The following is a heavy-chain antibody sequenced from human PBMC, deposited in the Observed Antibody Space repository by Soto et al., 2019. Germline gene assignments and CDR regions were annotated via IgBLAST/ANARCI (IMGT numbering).Heavy chain of an antibody. V-gene: IGHV2-26*01. CDR3: ARAGDYSFYYMDV. J-gene: IGHJ6*03. D-gene: IGHD7-27*01. Sequence: QVTLKESGPVLVKPTETLTLTCTVSGFSLTNATMGVSWIRQPPGKALEWLTHIFSTDEISYNTSLKSRVTNSQDTSKSQVVLTMTNMDPVDTATYYCARAGDYSFYYMDVWGKGTTVIVSS. CDR1: GFSLTNATMG. CDR2: IFSTDEI.